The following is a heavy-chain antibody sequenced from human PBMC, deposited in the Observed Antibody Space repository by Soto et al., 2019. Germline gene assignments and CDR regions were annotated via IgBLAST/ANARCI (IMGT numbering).Heavy chain of an antibody. Sequence: XGTLSLTVIVSGGSVGSGADYWSWIRQPPGSALEWIGYIQYSGDTNYNSSLKSRVTISVDRSRNRFSLKLTSVTAADTAFYYCARHDYADRTFDLWGQGTKVTVSS. J-gene: IGHJ3*01. CDR3: ARHDYADRTFDL. CDR1: GGSVGSGADY. V-gene: IGHV4-61*08. CDR2: IQYSGDT. D-gene: IGHD5-12*01.